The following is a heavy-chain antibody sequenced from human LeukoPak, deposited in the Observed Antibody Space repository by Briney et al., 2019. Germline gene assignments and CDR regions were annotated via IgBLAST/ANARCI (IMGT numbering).Heavy chain of an antibody. Sequence: SETLSLTCTVSGGSISSSSYYWGWIRQPPGKGLEWIGSIYYSGSTTYNPSLTSRVTMSVDMSKNQFSLKLSSVTAADTAIYYCASVRYCSGGRCYSSFDYWGQGALVTVSS. J-gene: IGHJ4*02. CDR1: GGSISSSSYY. CDR3: ASVRYCSGGRCYSSFDY. D-gene: IGHD2-15*01. V-gene: IGHV4-39*07. CDR2: IYYSGST.